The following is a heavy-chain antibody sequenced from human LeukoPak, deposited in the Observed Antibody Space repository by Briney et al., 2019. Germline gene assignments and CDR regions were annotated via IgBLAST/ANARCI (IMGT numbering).Heavy chain of an antibody. D-gene: IGHD2-8*02. CDR2: ISSSGSTI. J-gene: IGHJ4*02. Sequence: GSLRLSCTASGFSFSSYEMNWVRQAPGKGLEWVSYISSSGSTIYYADSVKGRFTISRDNAKNSLYLQMGSLRVEDTAVYYCARDLESTALYYFDYWGQGTLVTVSS. CDR3: ARDLESTALYYFDY. V-gene: IGHV3-48*03. CDR1: GFSFSSYE.